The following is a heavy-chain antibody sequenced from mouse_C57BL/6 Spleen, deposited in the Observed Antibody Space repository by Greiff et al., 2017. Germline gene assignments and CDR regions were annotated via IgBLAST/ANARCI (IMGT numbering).Heavy chain of an antibody. CDR1: GYTFTSYW. Sequence: QVQLQQPGAELVKPGASVKLSCKASGYTFTSYWMHWVKQRPGQGLEWIGMIHPNSGSTNYNEKFKSKATLTVDKSSSTAYMQLSSLTSEDSAVYYCARHGPYYYAMDYWGQGTSVTVSS. D-gene: IGHD1-1*01. CDR2: IHPNSGST. CDR3: ARHGPYYYAMDY. J-gene: IGHJ4*01. V-gene: IGHV1-64*01.